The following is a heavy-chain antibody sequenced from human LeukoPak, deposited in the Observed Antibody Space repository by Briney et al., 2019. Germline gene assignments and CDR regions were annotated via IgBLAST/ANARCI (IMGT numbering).Heavy chain of an antibody. Sequence: PGGSLRLSCAASGFTFSSYGMHWVRQAPGNGLEWVAVIWYDGSNKYYADSVKGRFTISRDNSKNTLYLQMNSLRAEDTAVYYCARARSAVVVPAAPSFDPWGQGTLVTVSS. CDR3: ARARSAVVVPAAPSFDP. CDR1: GFTFSSYG. V-gene: IGHV3-33*01. CDR2: IWYDGSNK. J-gene: IGHJ5*02. D-gene: IGHD2-2*01.